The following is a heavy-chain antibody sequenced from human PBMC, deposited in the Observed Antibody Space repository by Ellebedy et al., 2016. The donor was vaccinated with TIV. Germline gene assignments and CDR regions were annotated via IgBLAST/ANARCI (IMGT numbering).Heavy chain of an antibody. V-gene: IGHV3-23*01. CDR2: FGVSGDST. D-gene: IGHD1-14*01. Sequence: PGGSLRLSCAASRFTFSNYAMSWVRQAPGKGLEWVSGFGVSGDSTYYAESVQGRFTVSRDNFKNTLYLQMNSLRAEDTAMYYCARGKSGTYIHHAFDYWGQGTLVTVSS. CDR1: RFTFSNYA. CDR3: ARGKSGTYIHHAFDY. J-gene: IGHJ4*02.